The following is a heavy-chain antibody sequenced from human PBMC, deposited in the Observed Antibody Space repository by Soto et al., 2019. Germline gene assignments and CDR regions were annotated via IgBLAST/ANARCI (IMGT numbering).Heavy chain of an antibody. Sequence: ASVEVSCTVSGFTLTEFSMHWVRQAPGKGLEWMGGFDPEDGETIYAQKFQGRVTMTEDASTDTAYMELSSLRSEDTAVYYCARDRSAWGTPRDYWGQGTLVTVSS. D-gene: IGHD3-16*01. CDR3: ARDRSAWGTPRDY. CDR2: FDPEDGET. V-gene: IGHV1-24*01. CDR1: GFTLTEFS. J-gene: IGHJ4*02.